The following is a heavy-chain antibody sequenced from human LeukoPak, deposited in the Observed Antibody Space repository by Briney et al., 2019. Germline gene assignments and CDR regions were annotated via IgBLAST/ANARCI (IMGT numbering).Heavy chain of an antibody. CDR2: TSTSGGSA. V-gene: IGHV3-23*01. J-gene: IGHJ4*02. CDR3: ARYSGSYYYPPAWDL. Sequence: GGSLRLSCAASGFTFSNNAMSWVRQAPGKGLEWVSATSTSGGSAYYADSVKGRSTISRDNSKNTLYLQMDSLRADDTAVYYCARYSGSYYYPPAWDLWGQGTLVTVSS. D-gene: IGHD1-26*01. CDR1: GFTFSNNA.